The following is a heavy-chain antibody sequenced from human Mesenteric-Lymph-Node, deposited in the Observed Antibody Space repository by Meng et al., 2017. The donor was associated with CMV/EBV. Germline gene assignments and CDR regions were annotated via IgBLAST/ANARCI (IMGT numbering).Heavy chain of an antibody. CDR3: ARDWGDCSSTSCDAYYYYGMDV. CDR2: ISYDGSNK. CDR1: GFTLSSYA. J-gene: IGHJ6*02. D-gene: IGHD2-2*01. V-gene: IGHV3-30-3*01. Sequence: GGSLRLSCAVSGFTLSSYAMHWVRQAPGKGLEWVAVISYDGSNKYYADSVKGRFTISRDNSKNTLYLQMNSLRAEDTAVYYCARDWGDCSSTSCDAYYYYGMDVWGQGTTVTVSS.